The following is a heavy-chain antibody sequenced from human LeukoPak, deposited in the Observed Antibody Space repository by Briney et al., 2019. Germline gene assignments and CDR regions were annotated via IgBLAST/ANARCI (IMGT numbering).Heavy chain of an antibody. CDR3: ARYCISTSCYASYDY. CDR1: GCTFSSYE. V-gene: IGHV3-48*03. Sequence: PGGSLRLSCAASGCTFSSYEMNWVRQAPGKGLEWVSYISSSGSTIYYADSVKGRFTISRDNAKNSLYLQMNSLRDEDTAVYYCARYCISTSCYASYDYWGQGTLVTVSS. D-gene: IGHD2-2*01. J-gene: IGHJ4*02. CDR2: ISSSGSTI.